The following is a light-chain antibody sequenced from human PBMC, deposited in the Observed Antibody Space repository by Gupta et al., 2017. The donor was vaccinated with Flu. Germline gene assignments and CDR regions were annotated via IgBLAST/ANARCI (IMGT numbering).Light chain of an antibody. Sequence: EVAMATSPLPLPATLGQPAAITCRSSQRLLYSDGNTYWKWFQQRPGQSPRRLICRFSNRNSGVPDGFRGGGSGTVFSLKNSRVEAEFLGFYYCMQGTHGPPAFGQGTKVEIK. CDR1: QRLLYSDGNTY. CDR3: MQGTHGPPA. CDR2: RFS. V-gene: IGKV2-30*01. J-gene: IGKJ1*01.